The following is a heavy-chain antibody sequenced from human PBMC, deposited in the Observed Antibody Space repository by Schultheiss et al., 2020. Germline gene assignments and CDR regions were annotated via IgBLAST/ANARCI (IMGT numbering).Heavy chain of an antibody. J-gene: IGHJ3*02. CDR1: GGSFSGYY. Sequence: SETLSLTCAVYGGSFSGYYWSWIRQPPGKGLEWIGEIYHSGSTNYNPSLKNRVTISVDKSKNQFSLKLSSVTAADTAVYYCASSVHYYDSSGYQYAFDIWGEGTMGTGSS. CDR3: ASSVHYYDSSGYQYAFDI. CDR2: IYHSGST. V-gene: IGHV4-34*01. D-gene: IGHD3-22*01.